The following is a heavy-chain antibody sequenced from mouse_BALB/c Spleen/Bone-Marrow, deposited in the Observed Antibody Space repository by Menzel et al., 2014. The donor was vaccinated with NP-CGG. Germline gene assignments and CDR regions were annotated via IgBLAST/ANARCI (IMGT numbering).Heavy chain of an antibody. J-gene: IGHJ4*01. V-gene: IGHV1-15*01. D-gene: IGHD4-1*01. CDR1: GYTFTDYE. CDR2: IDPETGGT. CDR3: TRHWDYAMDY. Sequence: QVQLQQSGAELVRPGASVTLSCKASGYTFTDYEMHWVKQTPVHGLEWIGAIDPETGGTAYNQKSKGKATLTADKSSSTAYMELRSLTSEDSAVYYCTRHWDYAMDYWGQGTSVTVSS.